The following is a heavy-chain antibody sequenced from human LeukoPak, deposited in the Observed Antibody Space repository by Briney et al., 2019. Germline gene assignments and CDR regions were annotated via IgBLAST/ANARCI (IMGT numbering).Heavy chain of an antibody. D-gene: IGHD2-15*01. J-gene: IGHJ3*02. CDR1: GYTFTSYY. CDR2: INPSGGST. V-gene: IGHV1-46*01. CDR3: ARERNGGSVAFDI. Sequence: ASVKVSCKASGYTFTSYYMHWVRQAPGQGLEWMGIINPSGGSTSYAQKFQGRVTMTRDTSISTAYMELSRLRSEDTAVYYCARERNGGSVAFDIWGQGTMVTVSS.